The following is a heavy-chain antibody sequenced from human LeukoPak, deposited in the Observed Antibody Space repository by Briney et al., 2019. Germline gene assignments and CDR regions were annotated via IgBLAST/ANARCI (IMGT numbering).Heavy chain of an antibody. V-gene: IGHV3-48*03. CDR1: GFTFSSYE. CDR3: ARVGLLWFGELFSDY. Sequence: GSLRLSCAASGFTFSSYEMNWVRQAPGKGLEWVSYISSSGSTIYYADSVKGRFTISRDNAKNSLYLQMNSLRAEDTAVYYCARVGLLWFGELFSDYWGQGTLVTVSS. J-gene: IGHJ4*02. D-gene: IGHD3-10*01. CDR2: ISSSGSTI.